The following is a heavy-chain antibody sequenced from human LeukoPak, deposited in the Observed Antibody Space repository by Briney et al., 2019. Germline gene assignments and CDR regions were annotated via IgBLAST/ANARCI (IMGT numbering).Heavy chain of an antibody. J-gene: IGHJ4*02. CDR1: GGSISSYY. CDR3: ARVNFSPWYSYGALDY. D-gene: IGHD5-18*01. CDR2: IYYSGST. V-gene: IGHV4-59*01. Sequence: SETLSLTCTISGGSISSYYWSWIRQPPGKGLEWIGYIYYSGSTNYNPSLKSRVTISVDTSKNQFSLKLSSVTAADTAVYYCARVNFSPWYSYGALDYWGQGTLVTVSS.